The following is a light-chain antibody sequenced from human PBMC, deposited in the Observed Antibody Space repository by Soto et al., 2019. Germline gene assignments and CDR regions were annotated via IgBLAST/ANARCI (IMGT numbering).Light chain of an antibody. CDR3: QQYVTSSPRT. CDR2: GIS. V-gene: IGKV3-20*01. Sequence: EIVLTQSPGTLSLSPGERATLSCRASHTISSSYLAWYQQKPGQAPRLLMYGISRRATGTPDRFSGSGPGTDFTLTITRLEPEDFAVYYCQQYVTSSPRTFGQGTKVDIK. J-gene: IGKJ1*01. CDR1: HTISSSY.